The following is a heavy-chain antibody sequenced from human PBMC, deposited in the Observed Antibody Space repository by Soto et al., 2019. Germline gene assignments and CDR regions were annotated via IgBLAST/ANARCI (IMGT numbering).Heavy chain of an antibody. Sequence: QVTLKESGPVLVKPTESLTLRCTVSGLSITDSEMGVSWIRQPPGQPLEWLAHIASNGEKSYRTFLKSRLAISQDTSKSQIVLTMTNMDPADPATYYCARRHLAVAVSPWFDPWGQGIPVTVSS. CDR3: ARRHLAVAVSPWFDP. CDR2: IASNGEK. CDR1: GLSITDSEMG. J-gene: IGHJ5*02. D-gene: IGHD6-19*01. V-gene: IGHV2-26*01.